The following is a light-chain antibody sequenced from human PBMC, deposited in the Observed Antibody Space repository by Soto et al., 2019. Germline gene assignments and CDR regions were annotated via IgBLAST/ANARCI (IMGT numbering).Light chain of an antibody. CDR3: QQRSDWPPLFT. CDR1: QSVTTY. CDR2: DAT. Sequence: EIVLTQSPATLSLSPGKRATLSCRASQSVTTYLAWYQQKPGQAPRLLIYDATNRATGIPPRFSGSGSGTDFTLTISNLEPEDFAVYYCQQRSDWPPLFTFGPGTKVDIK. V-gene: IGKV3-11*01. J-gene: IGKJ3*01.